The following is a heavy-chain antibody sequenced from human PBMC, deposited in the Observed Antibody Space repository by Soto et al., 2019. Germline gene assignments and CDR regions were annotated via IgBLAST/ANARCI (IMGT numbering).Heavy chain of an antibody. CDR2: MNPINGAT. CDR1: GYDFTAYD. CDR3: GRGPSPRAPAGGTPYYYGMDV. V-gene: IGHV1-8*02. Sequence: ASVKVSCKASGYDFTAYDINWVRQASGQGLEWMGWMNPINGATGSARRFQGRVSMTRNTATGTAYLELTSLRSDDTAVYYCGRGPSPRAPAGGTPYYYGMDVWGQGTTVTVS. D-gene: IGHD6-13*01. J-gene: IGHJ6*02.